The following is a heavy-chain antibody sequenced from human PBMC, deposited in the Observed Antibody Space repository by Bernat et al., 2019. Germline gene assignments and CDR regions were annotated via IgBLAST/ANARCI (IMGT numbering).Heavy chain of an antibody. Sequence: QVQLQESGPGLVKPLETLSLTCTVSGGSISSYYWSWIRQPPGKGLEWIGYIYYSGSTNYNPSLKSRVTISVDTSKNQFSLKLSSVTAADTAVYYCARGRAARKYYYYYYGMDVWGQGTTVTVSS. CDR3: ARGRAARKYYYYYYGMDV. CDR1: GGSISSYY. CDR2: IYYSGST. V-gene: IGHV4-59*01. D-gene: IGHD3-10*01. J-gene: IGHJ6*02.